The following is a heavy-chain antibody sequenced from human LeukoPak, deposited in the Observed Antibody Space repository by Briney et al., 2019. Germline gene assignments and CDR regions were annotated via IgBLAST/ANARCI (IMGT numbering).Heavy chain of an antibody. V-gene: IGHV3-23*01. CDR2: ISGSGGST. J-gene: IGHJ3*02. D-gene: IGHD6-19*01. Sequence: GGSLRLSCAASGFTFSSYAMSWVRQAPGKGLEWVSAISGSGGSTYYADSVKGRFTISRDNSKNTLYLQMNSLRAEDTAVYYCAKRIAVAGIGPGDAFDIWGQGTMVTVSS. CDR3: AKRIAVAGIGPGDAFDI. CDR1: GFTFSSYA.